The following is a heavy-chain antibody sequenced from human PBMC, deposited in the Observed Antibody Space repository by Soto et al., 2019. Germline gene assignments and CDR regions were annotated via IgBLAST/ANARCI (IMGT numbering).Heavy chain of an antibody. CDR2: INPFDGSR. Sequence: GASVKVSCKASGYILTSYYIPWVGPAPGQGLEWMGWINPFDGSRMFAQSFQGRVTMTRDTSISTAYMELSRLRSDDTAVYYCARGIAAAAARGMDVWGQGTTVTVSS. J-gene: IGHJ6*02. CDR3: ARGIAAAAARGMDV. CDR1: GYILTSYY. D-gene: IGHD6-13*01. V-gene: IGHV1-2*02.